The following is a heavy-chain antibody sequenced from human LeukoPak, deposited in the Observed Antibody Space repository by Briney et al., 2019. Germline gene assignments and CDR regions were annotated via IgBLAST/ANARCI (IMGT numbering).Heavy chain of an antibody. J-gene: IGHJ4*02. CDR3: ARSGYCSGGSCYEPYYFDY. CDR2: IYPGDSDT. Sequence: GESLKISCKGSGYSFTSYWIGWVRQMPGKGLEWMGIIYPGDSDTRYSPSFQGQVTISADKSISTAYLQWGSLKASDTAMYYCARSGYCSGGSCYEPYYFDYWGQGTLVTASS. D-gene: IGHD2-15*01. V-gene: IGHV5-51*01. CDR1: GYSFTSYW.